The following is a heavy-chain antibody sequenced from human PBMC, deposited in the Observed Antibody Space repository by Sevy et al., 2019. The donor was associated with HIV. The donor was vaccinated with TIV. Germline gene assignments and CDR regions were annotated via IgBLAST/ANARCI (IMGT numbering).Heavy chain of an antibody. Sequence: GGSLRLSCAASGFTFGTCDIHWVRQAPGKGLEWVALISYDGSNTYYADSVKGRFTISRDTSKNTLYLQMNSLRVEDTAVYYCARDGGYYAFWSGLDYWGQGTLVTVSS. CDR2: ISYDGSNT. J-gene: IGHJ4*02. CDR1: GFTFGTCD. CDR3: ARDGGYYAFWSGLDY. D-gene: IGHD3-3*01. V-gene: IGHV3-30*01.